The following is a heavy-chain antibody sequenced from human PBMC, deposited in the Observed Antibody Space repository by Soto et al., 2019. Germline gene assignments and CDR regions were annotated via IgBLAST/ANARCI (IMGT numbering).Heavy chain of an antibody. Sequence: QVQLQQWGAGLLKPSETLSLTCAVYGQSFSGHTWSWIRQSPGKGLEWIGEISQSGSTYYNPSLKTRFTISAYTSKHQVSLTLHSVTAADTGVFYCARGSGIAVIPGELEDVHYDYWGQGTLVSVSS. J-gene: IGHJ4*02. CDR3: ARGSGIAVIPGELEDVHYDY. D-gene: IGHD2-2*01. CDR2: ISQSGST. V-gene: IGHV4-34*01. CDR1: GQSFSGHT.